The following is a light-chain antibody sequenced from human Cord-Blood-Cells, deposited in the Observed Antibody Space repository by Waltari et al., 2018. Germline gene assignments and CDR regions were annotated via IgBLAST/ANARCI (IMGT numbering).Light chain of an antibody. CDR1: QSISSY. Sequence: DIQMTHSPSSLSASEAYTVTITCRASQSISSYLNWYQQKPGKAPKPLIYAASSLQSGVPARFSGSGSGTDFTLNISSVQAEDFGIYYCQQSYSTPPTFGGGTKVEIK. CDR3: QQSYSTPPT. CDR2: AAS. J-gene: IGKJ4*01. V-gene: IGKV1-39*01.